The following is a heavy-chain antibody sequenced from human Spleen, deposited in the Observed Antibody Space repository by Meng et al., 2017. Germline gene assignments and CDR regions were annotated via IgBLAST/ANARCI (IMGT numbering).Heavy chain of an antibody. D-gene: IGHD4-11*01. Sequence: ESLKISCAASGFTFSNAWMTWVRQAPGKGLEWIGEINHSGSTNYNPSLESRATISVDTSQNNLSLKLSSVTAADSAVYYCARGPTTMAHDFDYWGQGTRVTVSS. CDR1: GFTFSNAW. CDR3: ARGPTTMAHDFDY. V-gene: IGHV4-34*01. J-gene: IGHJ4*02. CDR2: INHSGST.